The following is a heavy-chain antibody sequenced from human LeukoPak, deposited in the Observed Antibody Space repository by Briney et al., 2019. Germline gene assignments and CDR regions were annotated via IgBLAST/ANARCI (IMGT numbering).Heavy chain of an antibody. Sequence: GGSLRLSCATSGLRSSSYWMSWVRQAPGKGLEWVANIDQDESERNYVDSAKGRFTISRDGAKNSVYLQMNSLKDEDTAVYYCAIAVGWEPGYWGQGTLVTVSS. CDR2: IDQDESER. D-gene: IGHD1-26*01. CDR3: AIAVGWEPGY. V-gene: IGHV3-7*01. CDR1: GLRSSSYW. J-gene: IGHJ4*02.